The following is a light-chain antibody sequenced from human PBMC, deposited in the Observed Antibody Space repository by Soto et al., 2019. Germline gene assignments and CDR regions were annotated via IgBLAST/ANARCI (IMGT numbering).Light chain of an antibody. J-gene: IGKJ5*01. CDR1: RGFRTTY. CDR3: QQYRRSSIT. CDR2: GAP. Sequence: EMVWTQPQATLPVSPGEIAPPSSRPSRGFRTTYLAWYQQKRGQAPRLLIYGAPSRATGVPDRFTGSGSGTDFTLTITRLEPEDFAVYFCQQYRRSSITFGQGTRLEIK. V-gene: IGKV3-20*01.